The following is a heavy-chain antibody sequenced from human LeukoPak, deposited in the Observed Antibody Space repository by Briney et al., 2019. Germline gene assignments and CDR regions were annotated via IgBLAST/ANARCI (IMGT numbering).Heavy chain of an antibody. D-gene: IGHD3-10*01. CDR3: TKWSGFGND. CDR2: ISDSGDST. Sequence: GGSLRLSCAASGFTFSSYSMTWVRQTPGKGLEWVSGISDSGDSTYYADSVKGRFTISRDNSRNTLYLEMNSLRAEDTAVHYCTKWSGFGNDWGQGTLVTVSS. V-gene: IGHV3-23*01. J-gene: IGHJ4*02. CDR1: GFTFSSYS.